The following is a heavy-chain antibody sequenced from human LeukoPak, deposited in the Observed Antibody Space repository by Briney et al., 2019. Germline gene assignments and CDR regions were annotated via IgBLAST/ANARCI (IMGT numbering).Heavy chain of an antibody. V-gene: IGHV4-31*02. D-gene: IGHD3-10*01. CDR1: GGSINSGGHY. CDR3: ARNLWFGEEALDS. J-gene: IGHJ4*02. CDR2: IYYSGST. Sequence: SETLSLTCTISGGSINSGGHYWSWIRQHPGKGLEWIGYIYYSGSTFYNAALESRATIPADTSKTQFSLRLSAVTAADTAVYYCARNLWFGEEALDSWGQGTLVTVSS.